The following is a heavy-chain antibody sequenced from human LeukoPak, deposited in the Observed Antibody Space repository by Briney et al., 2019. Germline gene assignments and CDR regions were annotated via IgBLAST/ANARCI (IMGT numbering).Heavy chain of an antibody. J-gene: IGHJ4*02. V-gene: IGHV3-23*01. D-gene: IGHD1-26*01. CDR1: GFTFRTDG. CDR3: AKGDTTWELPHDY. CDR2: ISGSGGIT. Sequence: RGSLRLSCAASGFTFRTDGMSWVRQAPGKGLEWVSAISGSGGITSYADSVKGRFTISRDNSKNTLYLQMNSLRAEDTAVYYCAKGDTTWELPHDYWGQGTLVTVSS.